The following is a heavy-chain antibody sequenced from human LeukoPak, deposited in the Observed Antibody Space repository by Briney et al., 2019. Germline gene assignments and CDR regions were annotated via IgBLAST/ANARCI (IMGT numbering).Heavy chain of an antibody. V-gene: IGHV3-9*01. J-gene: IGHJ6*02. CDR3: AKDIYYDPYRAYGMDV. D-gene: IGHD3-3*01. CDR1: GFTFDDYA. Sequence: PGGSLRLSCAASGFTFDDYAMHWVRQAPGKGLEWVSGISWNSGSIGYADSVKGRFTISRDNAKNSLYLQMNSLRAEDTALYYCAKDIYYDPYRAYGMDVWGQGTTVTVSS. CDR2: ISWNSGSI.